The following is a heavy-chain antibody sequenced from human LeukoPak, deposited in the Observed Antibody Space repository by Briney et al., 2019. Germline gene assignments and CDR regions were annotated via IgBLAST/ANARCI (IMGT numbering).Heavy chain of an antibody. CDR1: GASISSSTYY. CDR2: TYYSSST. Sequence: SETLSHTCTVSGASISSSTYYWGWIRQPPGEGLEWIGYTYYSSSTYYNPSLKSRVTISVDTSKNQFSLMLNSVTAADTAVYYCATPGRIAVAGQFDYWGQGTLVTVSS. D-gene: IGHD6-19*01. J-gene: IGHJ4*02. V-gene: IGHV4-39*01. CDR3: ATPGRIAVAGQFDY.